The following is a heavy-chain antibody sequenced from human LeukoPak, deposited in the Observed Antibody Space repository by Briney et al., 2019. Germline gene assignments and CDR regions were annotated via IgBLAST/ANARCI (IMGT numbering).Heavy chain of an antibody. CDR1: GFTVSSNY. CDR3: AKEGVLRFLEWLDWFDP. V-gene: IGHV3-53*01. CDR2: IYSGGST. J-gene: IGHJ5*02. D-gene: IGHD3-3*01. Sequence: PGGSLRLSCAASGFTVSSNYMSWVRQAPGKGLEWVSVIYSGGSTYYADSVKGRFTISRDNSKNTLYLQMNSLRAEDTAVYYCAKEGVLRFLEWLDWFDPWGQGTLVTVSS.